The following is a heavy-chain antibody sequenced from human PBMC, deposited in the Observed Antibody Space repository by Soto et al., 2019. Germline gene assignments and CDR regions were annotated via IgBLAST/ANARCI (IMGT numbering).Heavy chain of an antibody. J-gene: IGHJ4*02. V-gene: IGHV1-46*01. D-gene: IGHD2-15*01. CDR3: ARALNGGNPGTAFFDY. CDR1: GYTFTSYY. CDR2: INPSGGST. Sequence: ASVKVSGKASGYTFTSYYIHWVRQAPGQGLEWMGIINPSGGSTSYAQKFQGRVAMTRDTSTSTVYMELSSLRSEDTAVYYCARALNGGNPGTAFFDYWGQGTLVTVSS.